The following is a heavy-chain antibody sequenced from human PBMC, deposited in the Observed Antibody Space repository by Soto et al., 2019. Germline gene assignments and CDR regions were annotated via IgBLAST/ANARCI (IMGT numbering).Heavy chain of an antibody. Sequence: GGSLRLSCAASGFTFSSYWMSWVRQAPGKGLEWVANIKQDGSEKYYVDSVKGRFTISRDNAKNSLYLQMNSLRAEDTAVYYCARDLSYYDSSGYYYLGNAFDIWGQGTMVTVSS. J-gene: IGHJ3*02. V-gene: IGHV3-7*03. D-gene: IGHD3-22*01. CDR3: ARDLSYYDSSGYYYLGNAFDI. CDR1: GFTFSSYW. CDR2: IKQDGSEK.